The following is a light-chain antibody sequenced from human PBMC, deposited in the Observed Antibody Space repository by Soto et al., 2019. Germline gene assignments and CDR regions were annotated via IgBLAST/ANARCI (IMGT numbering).Light chain of an antibody. CDR2: GAF. Sequence: EIVMTQSPATLSASPGERATLSCRASQSVSSDLAWYQQKPGQAPRLLIYGAFMRATGIPVRFSGSVSGTEFTLTISSLQSEDFAVYYCQQYNSWPPRYTFGQGTKLEIK. CDR1: QSVSSD. V-gene: IGKV3-15*01. J-gene: IGKJ2*01. CDR3: QQYNSWPPRYT.